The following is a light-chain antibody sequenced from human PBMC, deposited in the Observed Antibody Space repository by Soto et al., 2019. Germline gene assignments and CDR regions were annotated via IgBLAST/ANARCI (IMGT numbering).Light chain of an antibody. J-gene: IGKJ5*01. Sequence: DIPMTQSPSSLSASVGDRVTITCRANQSISSYLNWYQQKPGKAPKLLIYAASNLQSGVPARFSGSGSGTDFTLTISSLEPEDSAVYYCQQRNIWPPVTFGQGTRLEIK. CDR1: QSISSY. CDR3: QQRNIWPPVT. CDR2: AAS. V-gene: IGKV1-39*01.